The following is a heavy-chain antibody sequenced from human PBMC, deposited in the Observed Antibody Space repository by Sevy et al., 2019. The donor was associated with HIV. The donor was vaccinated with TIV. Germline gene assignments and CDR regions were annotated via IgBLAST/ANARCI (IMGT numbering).Heavy chain of an antibody. Sequence: GGCLRLSCAASEFTFSRYLMHWVRQAPGKGLVWVAQIKHDGSSTTYADSVKGRFTISRDNAKNRVYLQMNSLRADDTAVYYCVRSEVDFWRGPVDFYYGMDVWGQGATVTVSS. CDR3: VRSEVDFWRGPVDFYYGMDV. CDR2: IKHDGSST. D-gene: IGHD3-3*01. CDR1: EFTFSRYL. V-gene: IGHV3-74*01. J-gene: IGHJ6*02.